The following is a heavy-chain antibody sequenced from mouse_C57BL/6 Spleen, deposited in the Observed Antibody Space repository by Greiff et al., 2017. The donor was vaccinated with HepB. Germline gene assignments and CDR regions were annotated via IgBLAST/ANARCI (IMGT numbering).Heavy chain of an antibody. CDR2: IYPSDSET. V-gene: IGHV1-61*01. Sequence: QVQLQQPGAELVRPGSSVKLSCKASGYTFTSYWMDWVKQRPGQGLEWIGNIYPSDSETHYNQKFKDKATLTVDKSSSTAYMQLSSLTSEDSAVYYCARWDYYGSSYGYAMDYWGQGTSVTVSS. CDR1: GYTFTSYW. J-gene: IGHJ4*01. CDR3: ARWDYYGSSYGYAMDY. D-gene: IGHD1-1*01.